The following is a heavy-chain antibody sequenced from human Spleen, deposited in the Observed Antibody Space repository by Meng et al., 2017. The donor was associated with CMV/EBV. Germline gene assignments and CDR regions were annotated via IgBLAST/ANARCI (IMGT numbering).Heavy chain of an antibody. CDR2: IKQDGSEK. CDR1: GFTFSSYS. J-gene: IGHJ3*02. D-gene: IGHD3-22*01. CDR3: ARVMTVVVYDAFDI. V-gene: IGHV3-7*01. Sequence: GGSLRLSCAASGFTFSSYSMNWVRQAPGKGLEWVANIKQDGSEKYYVDSVKGRFTISRDNAKNSLYLQMNSLRAEDTAVYYCARVMTVVVYDAFDIWGQGTMVTVSS.